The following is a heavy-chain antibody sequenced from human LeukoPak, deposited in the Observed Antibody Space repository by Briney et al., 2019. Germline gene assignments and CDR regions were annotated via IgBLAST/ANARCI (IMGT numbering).Heavy chain of an antibody. Sequence: SETLSLTCTVSDYSISSGYGYYWGWIRQPPGKGLEWIGNIYHSGITYYNHFNSSLKSRVTISIDTSKNQFSLRLTSVTAADTAVYFCATLVSTRYYFDYRGQGTLVTVSS. CDR1: DYSISSGYGYY. D-gene: IGHD5/OR15-5a*01. CDR2: IYHSGIT. V-gene: IGHV4-38-2*02. J-gene: IGHJ4*02. CDR3: ATLVSTRYYFDY.